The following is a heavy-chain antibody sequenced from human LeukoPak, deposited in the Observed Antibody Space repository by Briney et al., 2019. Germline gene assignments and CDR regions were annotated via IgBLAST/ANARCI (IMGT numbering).Heavy chain of an antibody. D-gene: IGHD5-24*01. J-gene: IGHJ4*02. V-gene: IGHV3-33*08. CDR1: GFTFSSYG. CDR3: ARVERVLNYFDY. CDR2: IWYDGSNK. Sequence: PGGSLRLSCAASGFTFSSYGMHWVRQAPGKGLEWVAVIWYDGSNKYYADPVKGRFTISRDNSKNTLFLQMNSLRAEDTAVYYCARVERVLNYFDYWGQGTLVTVSS.